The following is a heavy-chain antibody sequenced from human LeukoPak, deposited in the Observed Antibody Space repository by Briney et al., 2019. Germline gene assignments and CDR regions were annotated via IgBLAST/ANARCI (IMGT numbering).Heavy chain of an antibody. D-gene: IGHD3-22*01. CDR1: GFTFSSYE. CDR2: ISSSGSTI. CDR3: AKDLWYYYDSSGYVGDV. V-gene: IGHV3-48*03. J-gene: IGHJ6*04. Sequence: GGSLRLSCAASGFTFSSYEMNWVRQAPGKGLEWVSYISSSGSTIYYADSVKGRFTISRDNSKNTLYLQMNSLRAEDTAVYYCAKDLWYYYDSSGYVGDVWGKGTTVTISS.